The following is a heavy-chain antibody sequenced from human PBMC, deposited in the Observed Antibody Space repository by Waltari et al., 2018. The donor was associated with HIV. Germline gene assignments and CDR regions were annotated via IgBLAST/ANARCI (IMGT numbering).Heavy chain of an antibody. CDR3: AKKGHLSGGNWKRDYFDY. Sequence: EVQLLESGGGLVQPGGSLRLSCAASGFTFGDYSMSWVSQAPGKGLGWVSAISPTGDSTSDADSVKGRFTISRDNSKNTVYLQMNSLRAEDTAIYYCAKKGHLSGGNWKRDYFDYWGQGTLVTVSS. CDR1: GFTFGDYS. J-gene: IGHJ4*02. V-gene: IGHV3-23*01. D-gene: IGHD2-15*01. CDR2: ISPTGDST.